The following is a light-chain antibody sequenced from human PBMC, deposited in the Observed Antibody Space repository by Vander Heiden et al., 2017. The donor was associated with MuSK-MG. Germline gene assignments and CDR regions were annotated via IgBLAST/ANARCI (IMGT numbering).Light chain of an antibody. Sequence: EIVSTPSPATRSLSPGQRATFSGRASQSVGGYLAWYQQKPGQAPRLLIYEVSYRATGVPARFSGSGSGRDFTLTISNLEPEDFAIYYCQQRSNWSWTFGQGTKVEIK. CDR3: QQRSNWSWT. CDR1: QSVGGY. V-gene: IGKV3-11*02. J-gene: IGKJ1*01. CDR2: EVS.